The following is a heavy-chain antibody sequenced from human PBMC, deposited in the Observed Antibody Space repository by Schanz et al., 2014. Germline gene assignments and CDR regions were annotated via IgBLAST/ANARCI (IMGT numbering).Heavy chain of an antibody. J-gene: IGHJ4*02. CDR2: IGYLGDT. D-gene: IGHD1-1*01. Sequence: EVQLVESGGGLVQPGGSLRLSCAASGFTLSNSDMPWVRQGTRKGLEWVATIGYLGDTFYPDSVKGRFTVSRDSGQNSLYLQMNSLRAGDTAVYYCARGTDWNLHYWGQGALVTVSS. CDR3: ARGTDWNLHY. V-gene: IGHV3-13*01. CDR1: GFTLSNSD.